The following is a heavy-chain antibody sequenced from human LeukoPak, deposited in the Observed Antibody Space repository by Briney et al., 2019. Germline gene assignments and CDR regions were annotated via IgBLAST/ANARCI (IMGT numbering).Heavy chain of an antibody. J-gene: IGHJ3*02. CDR1: GFTFSSYE. CDR2: ITSTGSTI. CDR3: ARDWGGAFDI. V-gene: IGHV3-48*03. Sequence: GGSLRLSCAASGFTFSSYEMNWVRQAPGKGLEWVSYITSTGSTIYYADSVEGRFTISRDNAKNSLYLQMNSLRAEDTAVYYCARDWGGAFDIWGQGTMVTVSS. D-gene: IGHD3-16*01.